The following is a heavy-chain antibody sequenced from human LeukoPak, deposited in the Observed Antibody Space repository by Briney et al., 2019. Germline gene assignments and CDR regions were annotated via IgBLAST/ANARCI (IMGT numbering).Heavy chain of an antibody. D-gene: IGHD1-26*01. CDR2: IYYSGST. CDR3: ARGEVEDAFDV. Sequence: PSETLSLTCTVSGGSISSYYWSWSRQPPGKGLEWIGYIYYSGSTNYNPSLKSRVTISVDTSKNQFSLKLSSVTAADTAVYYCARGEVEDAFDVWGQGTMVTVSS. J-gene: IGHJ3*01. V-gene: IGHV4-59*01. CDR1: GGSISSYY.